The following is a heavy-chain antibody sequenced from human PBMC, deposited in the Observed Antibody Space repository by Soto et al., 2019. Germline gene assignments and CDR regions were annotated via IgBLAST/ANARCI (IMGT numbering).Heavy chain of an antibody. CDR1: GFTVSSYG. V-gene: IGHV3-30*18. CDR2: ISRDGGTK. J-gene: IGHJ4*02. CDR3: AKADCGSECYYANF. Sequence: PGGSLRLSCAASGFTVSSYGMHWVRQAPGKGLEWVAVISRDGGTKYYADSVKGRFTISRDNSRNTLYLQMNSLRAEDTAVYYCAKADCGSECYYANFWGQGTLVTVSS. D-gene: IGHD2-21*01.